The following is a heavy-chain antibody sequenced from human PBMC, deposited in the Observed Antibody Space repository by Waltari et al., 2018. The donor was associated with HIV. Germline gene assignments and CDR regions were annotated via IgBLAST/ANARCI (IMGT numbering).Heavy chain of an antibody. CDR1: GGSISSSSYY. J-gene: IGHJ3*02. CDR3: ARLPRSDDYVGGSYLADAFDI. V-gene: IGHV4-39*01. Sequence: QLQLQESCPGLVKPAATLSLTGTVSGGSISSSSYYWGGMSQPPGKGLAWFGRSYYSGATHNNPSTKTRFHKSLDTSKNQFSWRLTSVTAANPAVYYWARLPRSDDYVGGSYLADAFDIWGQGTMGTVAS. D-gene: IGHD3-16*02. CDR2: SYYSGAT.